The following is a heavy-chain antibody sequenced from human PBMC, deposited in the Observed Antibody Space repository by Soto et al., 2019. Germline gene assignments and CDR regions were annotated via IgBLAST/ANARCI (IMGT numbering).Heavy chain of an antibody. CDR2: ISPSGDHT. CDR1: GFIFSNYA. D-gene: IGHD2-15*01. V-gene: IGHV3-23*01. J-gene: IGHJ6*02. CDR3: ARGLLSLYCSGGSCYSGHYYYGMDV. Sequence: PGGSLRLSCAASGFIFSNYAMSWVRQAPGKGLEWVSAISPSGDHTPYADSVKGRFTISRDNSKNTLYLQMNSLRAEDTAVYYCARGLLSLYCSGGSCYSGHYYYGMDVWGQGTTVTVSS.